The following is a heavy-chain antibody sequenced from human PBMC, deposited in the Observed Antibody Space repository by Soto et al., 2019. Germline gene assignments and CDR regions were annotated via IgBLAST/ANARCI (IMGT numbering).Heavy chain of an antibody. Sequence: QITLKESGPTLVNPTQTLTLTCTFSGFSLSTSGVGVGWIRLPPGKALEWLALIYWNDDKRYSPSLKSRLTIIKDTSKNQVVLTMTNMDPVDTATYYCADRGGWYYYDSSGYYYDDAFDIWGQGTMVTVSS. CDR2: IYWNDDK. V-gene: IGHV2-5*01. D-gene: IGHD3-22*01. CDR1: GFSLSTSGVG. CDR3: ADRGGWYYYDSSGYYYDDAFDI. J-gene: IGHJ3*02.